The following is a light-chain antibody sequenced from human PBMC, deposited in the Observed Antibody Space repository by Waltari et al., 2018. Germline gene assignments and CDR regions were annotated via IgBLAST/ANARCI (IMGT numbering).Light chain of an antibody. CDR3: QVWGIRAGV. J-gene: IGLJ2*01. Sequence: SYELTQPVSESVALGQSATITCEGDFIATKFVHWYQQKPGQAPGLVIYRNTNPPSGIPERFTGSNSGNTATLIISRAQAGDEADYYCQVWGIRAGVFGGGTSLTVL. V-gene: IGLV3-9*01. CDR1: FIATKF. CDR2: RNT.